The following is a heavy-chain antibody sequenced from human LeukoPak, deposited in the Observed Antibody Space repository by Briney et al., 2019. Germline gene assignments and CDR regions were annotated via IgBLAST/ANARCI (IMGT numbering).Heavy chain of an antibody. CDR3: AKTHQGGYYYYYYMDV. V-gene: IGHV3-23*01. D-gene: IGHD1-26*01. CDR2: ISGSGGST. J-gene: IGHJ6*03. CDR1: GFTFSSYA. Sequence: GGSLRLSCAASGFTFSSYAMSWVRQAPGKGLEWVSGISGSGGSTYYADSVKGRFTISRDNSKNMLYLQMNSLRAEDTAVYYCAKTHQGGYYYYYYMDVWGKGTTVTVSS.